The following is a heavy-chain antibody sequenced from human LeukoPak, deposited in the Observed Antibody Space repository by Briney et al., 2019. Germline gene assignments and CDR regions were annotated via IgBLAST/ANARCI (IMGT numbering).Heavy chain of an antibody. CDR2: FDPEDGET. CDR3: ATGPGGSSWFGFDL. Sequence: ASVKVSCKVSGYTLTELSMHWVRQAPGKGLEWMGGFDPEDGETIYAQKFQGRVTMTEDTSTDTAYMELSSLRSEDTAVYYCATGPGGSSWFGFDLWGRGTLVTVSS. J-gene: IGHJ2*01. D-gene: IGHD6-13*01. V-gene: IGHV1-24*01. CDR1: GYTLTELS.